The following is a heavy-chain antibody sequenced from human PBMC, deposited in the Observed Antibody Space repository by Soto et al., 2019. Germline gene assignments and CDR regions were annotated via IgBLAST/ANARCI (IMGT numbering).Heavy chain of an antibody. CDR1: GYTFGAYY. J-gene: IGHJ4*02. CDR2: INPKSGGT. D-gene: IGHD3-22*01. V-gene: IGHV1-2*06. CDR3: ARGGTFAYDTSGYSVY. Sequence: ASVKVSCKTSGYTFGAYYMHWVRQAPGQGLEWMGRINPKSGGTLYAQKFQGRVTMTRDTSISTAYMELSRLRSDDTAVYYCARGGTFAYDTSGYSVYWGQGTLVTVSS.